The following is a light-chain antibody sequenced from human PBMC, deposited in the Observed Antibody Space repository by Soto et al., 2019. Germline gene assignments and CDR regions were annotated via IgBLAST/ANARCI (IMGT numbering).Light chain of an antibody. CDR1: QGVGTK. Sequence: EKVMTQSPANLSLSPGERVTLSCRASQGVGTKLAWYQQKPGQAPKLLIYGASTRATGVPARFSGSGSGTEFTLTISSLQSEDVAVYYCQQYDVWPVVTFGGGTKVEIK. V-gene: IGKV3-15*01. J-gene: IGKJ4*01. CDR3: QQYDVWPVVT. CDR2: GAS.